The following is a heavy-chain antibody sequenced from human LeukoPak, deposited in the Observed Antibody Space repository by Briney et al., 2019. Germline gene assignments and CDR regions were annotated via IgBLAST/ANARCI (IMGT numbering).Heavy chain of an antibody. CDR2: ISAYNGNT. CDR1: GYTFTSYG. D-gene: IGHD6-13*01. Sequence: ASVKVSCKASGYTFTSYGISWVRQAPGQGLEWMGWISAYNGNTNYAQKLQGRVTMTTDTSTSTAYMELSSLRSEDTAVYYCARDSSGAAAGTWFDPWGQGTLVTVSS. CDR3: ARDSSGAAAGTWFDP. J-gene: IGHJ5*02. V-gene: IGHV1-18*01.